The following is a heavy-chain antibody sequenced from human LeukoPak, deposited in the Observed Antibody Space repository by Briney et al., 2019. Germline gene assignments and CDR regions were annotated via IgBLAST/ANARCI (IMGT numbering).Heavy chain of an antibody. CDR1: GVSISSSNSY. D-gene: IGHD2-21*02. J-gene: IGHJ4*02. CDR3: ARGPISKYCGGDCYSPDY. CDR2: IYYSGNT. V-gene: IGHV4-39*01. Sequence: SETLSLTCTVSGVSISSSNSYWGWIRQPPGKGLEWIGSIYYSGNTYYNASLKSQVSISIDTSKNQFSLRLTSVTAADTAVYYCARGPISKYCGGDCYSPDYWGQGTLVTVSS.